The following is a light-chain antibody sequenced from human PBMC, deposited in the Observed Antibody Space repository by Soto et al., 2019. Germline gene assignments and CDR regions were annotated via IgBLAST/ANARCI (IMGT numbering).Light chain of an antibody. CDR1: SSDVGGYNY. CDR3: TSYTSSSTLVV. V-gene: IGLV2-14*01. J-gene: IGLJ2*01. CDR2: DVS. Sequence: QSALTQPASVSGSPGQSITISCTGTSSDVGGYNYVSWYQQHPGKAPKLMIYDVSNRPSGVSDRFSGSKSGNTASLTISGLQAEDEADYYGTSYTSSSTLVVFCGGTKLTV.